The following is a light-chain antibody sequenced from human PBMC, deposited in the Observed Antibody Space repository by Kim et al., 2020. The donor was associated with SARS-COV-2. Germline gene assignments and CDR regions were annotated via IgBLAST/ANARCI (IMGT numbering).Light chain of an antibody. CDR1: SSNIGSNT. CDR2: SNN. CDR3: AAWDDSLNAFYV. J-gene: IGLJ1*01. Sequence: QEVTISCSGSSSNIGSNTVNWYQQLPGTAPKLLIYSNNQRPSGVPDRFSGSKSGTSASLAISGLQSEDEADYYCAAWDDSLNAFYVFGTGTKVTVL. V-gene: IGLV1-44*01.